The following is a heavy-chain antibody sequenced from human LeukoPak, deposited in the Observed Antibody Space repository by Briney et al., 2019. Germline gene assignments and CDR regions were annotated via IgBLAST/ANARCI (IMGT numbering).Heavy chain of an antibody. V-gene: IGHV3-21*01. CDR1: GFTFSSYS. J-gene: IGHJ4*02. Sequence: GGSLRLSCAASGFTFSSYSMNWVRQAPGKGLEWVSSISSSSSYIYYADSVKGRFTIPRDNAKNSLYLQMNSLRAEDTAVYYCARDTSSSWYVPYFDYWGQGTLVTVSS. D-gene: IGHD6-13*01. CDR3: ARDTSSSWYVPYFDY. CDR2: ISSSSSYI.